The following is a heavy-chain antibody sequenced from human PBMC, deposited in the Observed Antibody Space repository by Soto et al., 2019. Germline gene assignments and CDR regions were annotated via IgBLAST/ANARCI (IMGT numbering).Heavy chain of an antibody. CDR1: GFTVSSNY. Sequence: EVQLVESGGGLVQPGGSLRLSCAASGFTVSSNYMSWVRQAPGKGLEWVSVIYSGGSTYYADSVKGRFTISRDNSKNTLYLQMNSLRAEETAVYYCARDRIAGAGTPESFQHWGQGTLVTVSS. D-gene: IGHD6-19*01. CDR3: ARDRIAGAGTPESFQH. CDR2: IYSGGST. J-gene: IGHJ1*01. V-gene: IGHV3-66*01.